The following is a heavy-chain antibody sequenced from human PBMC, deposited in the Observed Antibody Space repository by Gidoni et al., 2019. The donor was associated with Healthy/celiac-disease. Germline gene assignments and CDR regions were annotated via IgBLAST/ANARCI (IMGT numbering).Heavy chain of an antibody. Sequence: EVQLVESGGGLVQPGGSLKLSCAASGFTFSGSAMHWVRQASGKGLEWVGRIRSKANSYATAYAASVKGRFTISRDDSKNTAYLQMNSLKTEDTAVYYCTRHRPDYGDYGTDFDYWGQGTLVTVSS. J-gene: IGHJ4*02. CDR3: TRHRPDYGDYGTDFDY. CDR1: GFTFSGSA. CDR2: IRSKANSYAT. V-gene: IGHV3-73*02. D-gene: IGHD4-17*01.